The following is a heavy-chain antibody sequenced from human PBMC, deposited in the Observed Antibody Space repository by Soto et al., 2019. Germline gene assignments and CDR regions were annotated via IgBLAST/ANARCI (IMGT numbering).Heavy chain of an antibody. J-gene: IGHJ4*02. Sequence: SETLSLTCAVYGGSFSGYYWSWIRQPPGKGLEWIGEINHSGSTNYNPSLKSRVTISVDTSKNQFSLKLSSVTAADTAVYYCARGRGSSWYPYYFDYWGQGTLVTVS. CDR1: GGSFSGYY. D-gene: IGHD6-13*01. V-gene: IGHV4-34*01. CDR3: ARGRGSSWYPYYFDY. CDR2: INHSGST.